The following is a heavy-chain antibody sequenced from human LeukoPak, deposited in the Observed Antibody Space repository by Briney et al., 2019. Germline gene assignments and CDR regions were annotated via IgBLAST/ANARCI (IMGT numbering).Heavy chain of an antibody. CDR1: GFTFSSYE. D-gene: IGHD5-18*01. CDR2: ISSSGSTI. J-gene: IGHJ4*02. CDR3: ARGTAMVMGALDY. V-gene: IGHV3-48*03. Sequence: GGSLRLSCAASGFTFSSYEMNWVRQAPGKGLEWVSYISSSGSTIYYADSVKGRFTISRDNSKNTLYLQMNSLRAEDTAVYYCARGTAMVMGALDYWGQGTLVTVSS.